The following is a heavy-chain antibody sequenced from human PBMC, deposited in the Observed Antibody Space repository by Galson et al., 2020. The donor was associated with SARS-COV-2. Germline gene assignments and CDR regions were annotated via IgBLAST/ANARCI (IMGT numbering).Heavy chain of an antibody. J-gene: IGHJ4*02. CDR2: ISGDGTDR. V-gene: IGHV3-43*02. Sequence: TGGSLRLSCAASGFTFDDFATHWVRQAPGKGLEWIAVISGDGTDRHYADSVRGRFTISRDNSKKSLTLEMKSLRIEDTAFYYCTKDLWGGAAAAPYFDCWGQGTLVTVSS. CDR1: GFTFDDFA. CDR3: TKDLWGGAAAAPYFDC. D-gene: IGHD6-13*01.